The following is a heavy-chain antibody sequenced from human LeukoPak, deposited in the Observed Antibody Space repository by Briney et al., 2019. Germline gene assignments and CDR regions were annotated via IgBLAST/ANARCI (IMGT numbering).Heavy chain of an antibody. CDR3: AGERDDSSGYLSRDAFDI. CDR2: IYYSGST. J-gene: IGHJ3*02. CDR1: GGSISSSSYY. D-gene: IGHD3-22*01. V-gene: IGHV4-39*07. Sequence: SETLSLTCTVSGGSISSSSYYWGWIRQPPGKGLEWIGNIYYSGSTYYNPSLKSRVTISVDTSTNQFSLKLSSVTAADSAVYYCAGERDDSSGYLSRDAFDIWGQGTMVTVSS.